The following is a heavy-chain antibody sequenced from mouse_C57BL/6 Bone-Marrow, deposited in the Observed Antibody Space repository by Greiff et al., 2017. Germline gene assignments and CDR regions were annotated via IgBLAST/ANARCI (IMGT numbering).Heavy chain of an antibody. V-gene: IGHV1-81*01. CDR3: ARKGALLWPMDY. CDR1: GYTFTSYG. CDR2: IYPRSGNT. D-gene: IGHD2-1*01. J-gene: IGHJ4*01. Sequence: QVQLKESGAELARPGASVKLSCKASGYTFTSYGISWVKQRTGQGLEWIGEIYPRSGNTYYNEKFKGKATLTADKSSSTAYMELRSLTSEDSAVYFCARKGALLWPMDYWGQGTSVTVSS.